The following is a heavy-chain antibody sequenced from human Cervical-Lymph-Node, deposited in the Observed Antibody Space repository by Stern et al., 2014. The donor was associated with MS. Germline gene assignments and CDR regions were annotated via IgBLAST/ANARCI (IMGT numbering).Heavy chain of an antibody. CDR2: FDPEDGEK. CDR3: ATDRDDFRSGYSAPTKGYGLDV. J-gene: IGHJ6*02. D-gene: IGHD3-3*01. Sequence: QVQLVQSGAEVKKPGASVKVSCKVSGYTLTDLSMHWVRQAPGKGLEWMGGFDPEDGEKIYAQKFQGRVTMTEDTSTDTAYMELSSLRSEDTAVYYCATDRDDFRSGYSAPTKGYGLDVWGQGTTVTVTS. CDR1: GYTLTDLS. V-gene: IGHV1-24*01.